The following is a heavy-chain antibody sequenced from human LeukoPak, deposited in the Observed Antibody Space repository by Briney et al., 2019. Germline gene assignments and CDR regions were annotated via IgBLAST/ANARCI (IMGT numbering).Heavy chain of an antibody. Sequence: ASVKVSCKASGYTFTTYYMHWVRQAPGQGLEWLGLINPSGGSTSYEQKFQGRVTMTRDTSTSTVYMGLSSLRSDDTAVFYCARSSSSGWYVGGLDYWGQGTLVTVSS. CDR2: INPSGGST. J-gene: IGHJ4*02. CDR1: GYTFTTYY. CDR3: ARSSSSGWYVGGLDY. V-gene: IGHV1-46*01. D-gene: IGHD6-19*01.